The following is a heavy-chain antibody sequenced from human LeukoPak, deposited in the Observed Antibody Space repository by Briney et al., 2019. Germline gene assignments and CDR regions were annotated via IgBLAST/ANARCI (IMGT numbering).Heavy chain of an antibody. J-gene: IGHJ3*02. CDR2: INPNSGGT. CDR1: GYTFTGYY. CDR3: ARVIKGYCSSTSCRAVAFDI. V-gene: IGHV1-2*04. D-gene: IGHD2-2*01. Sequence: ASVKVSCKASGYTFTGYYMHWVRQAPGQGLEWMGWINPNSGGTNYAQKFQGWVTMTRDTSISTAYMELSRLRSDDTAVYYCARVIKGYCSSTSCRAVAFDIWGQGTMVTVSS.